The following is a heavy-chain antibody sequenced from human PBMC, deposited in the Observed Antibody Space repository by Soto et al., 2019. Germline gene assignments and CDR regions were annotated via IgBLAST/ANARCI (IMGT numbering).Heavy chain of an antibody. CDR3: AKQEEEYSYGFFDY. V-gene: IGHV3-23*01. D-gene: IGHD5-18*01. CDR2: ISGSGGST. J-gene: IGHJ4*02. CDR1: GFTFSSYA. Sequence: EVQLLESGGGLVQPGGSLRLSCAASGFTFSSYAMSWVRQAPGKGLEWVSAISGSGGSTYYADAVKGRFTISRENSKNTLYLQMNSLRAEDTAVYYCAKQEEEYSYGFFDYWGQGTLVTVSS.